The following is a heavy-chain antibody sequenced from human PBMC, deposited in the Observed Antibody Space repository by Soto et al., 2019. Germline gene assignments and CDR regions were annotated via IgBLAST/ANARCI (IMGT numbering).Heavy chain of an antibody. J-gene: IGHJ6*01. Sequence: SETLSPTCTVSGGSIISGVYYFNCIQQEPGKGLELIGYIYYSGSTYYNPSLKSRVTISVDTSKNQFSLKLSSVTAADTAVYYCARDVVVLAGTFHAQYYYYGMDVWGQGTTVIVS. V-gene: IGHV4-31*03. CDR1: GGSIISGVYY. D-gene: IGHD2-2*01. CDR2: IYYSGST. CDR3: ARDVVVLAGTFHAQYYYYGMDV.